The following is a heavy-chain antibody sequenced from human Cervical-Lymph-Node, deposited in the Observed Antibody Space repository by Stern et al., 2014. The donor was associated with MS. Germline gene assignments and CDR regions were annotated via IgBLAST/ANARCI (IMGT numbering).Heavy chain of an antibody. CDR3: ARAEAGRSYFDY. CDR2: INPNSGGT. Sequence: QVQLVQSGAEVKKPGASVKVSCKASGYTFTGYYMHWVRQAPGQGLEWMGWINPNSGGTNYAKKFQGWVTMTRETSISTAYMELSRLRSDDTAVYYCARAEAGRSYFDYWGQGTLVTVSS. CDR1: GYTFTGYY. D-gene: IGHD6-6*01. V-gene: IGHV1-2*04. J-gene: IGHJ4*02.